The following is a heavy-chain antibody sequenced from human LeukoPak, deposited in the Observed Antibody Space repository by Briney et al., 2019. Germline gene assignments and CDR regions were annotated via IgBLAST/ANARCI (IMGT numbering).Heavy chain of an antibody. CDR2: ISYDGSNK. CDR1: GFTFSSYA. CDR3: ERDHIVATIALDY. J-gene: IGHJ4*02. D-gene: IGHD5-12*01. V-gene: IGHV3-30*04. Sequence: GRSLRLSCAASGFTFSSYAMHWVRQAPGKGLEWVAVISYDGSNKYYADSVKGRFTISRDNSKNTLYLQMNSLRAEDTAVYYCERDHIVATIALDYWGQGTLVTVSS.